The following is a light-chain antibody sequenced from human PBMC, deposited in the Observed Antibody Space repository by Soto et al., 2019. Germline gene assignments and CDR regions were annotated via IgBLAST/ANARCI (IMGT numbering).Light chain of an antibody. CDR3: QQYGTSRS. CDR1: QSVSSNY. J-gene: IGKJ3*01. Sequence: ETVMTQSPATLSVSPGERATLSCRASQSVSSNYLAWYQQKPGQAPRLLIYGTSNRATGIPDRFSGSGSGTDFTLTISRLEPEDFAVYYCQQYGTSRSFGPGTKVDIK. V-gene: IGKV3-20*01. CDR2: GTS.